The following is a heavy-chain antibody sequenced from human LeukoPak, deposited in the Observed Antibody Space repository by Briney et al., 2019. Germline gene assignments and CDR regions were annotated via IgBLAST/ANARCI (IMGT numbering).Heavy chain of an antibody. Sequence: PSQTLSLTCAVSGGSISSGGYYWSWIRQPPGKGLEWIGYIYHSGSTYYNPSLKSRVTISVDRSKNQFSLKLSSVTAADTAVYYCARGRYSSSWWGALDIWGQGTMVTVSS. CDR2: IYHSGST. CDR1: GGSISSGGYY. D-gene: IGHD6-13*01. J-gene: IGHJ3*02. V-gene: IGHV4-30-2*01. CDR3: ARGRYSSSWWGALDI.